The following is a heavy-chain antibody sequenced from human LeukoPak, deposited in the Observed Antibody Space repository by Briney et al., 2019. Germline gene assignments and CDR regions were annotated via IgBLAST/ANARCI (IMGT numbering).Heavy chain of an antibody. J-gene: IGHJ4*02. CDR2: IKSKADGGTA. V-gene: IGHV3-15*01. CDR1: GFAFNNAW. Sequence: GGSLRLSCAASGFAFNNAWMSWVRQAPGKGLEWVGRIKSKADGGTADYAAPVKGRFTISRDDSKNTLYLQMNSLKTEDTAVYYCTTPFVFGYNSGFEARYWGQGTLVTVSS. CDR3: TTPFVFGYNSGFEARY. D-gene: IGHD1-1*01.